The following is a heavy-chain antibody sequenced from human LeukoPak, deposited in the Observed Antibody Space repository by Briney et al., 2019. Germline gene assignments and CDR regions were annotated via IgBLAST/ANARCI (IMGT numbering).Heavy chain of an antibody. Sequence: SETLSLTCTVSGGSISSYYWSWIRQPPGKGLEWIGYIYYSGGTNYNPSLRSRVTISVDTSKKQFSLRLSSVTAADTAVYYCARRGGDSSGNFDYWGQGTLVTVSS. J-gene: IGHJ4*02. CDR2: IYYSGGT. V-gene: IGHV4-59*08. CDR3: ARRGGDSSGNFDY. D-gene: IGHD3-22*01. CDR1: GGSISSYY.